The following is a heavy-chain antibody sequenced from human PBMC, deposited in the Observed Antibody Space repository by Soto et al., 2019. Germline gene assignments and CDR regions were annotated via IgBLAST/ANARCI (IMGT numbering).Heavy chain of an antibody. CDR2: IYYSGLT. V-gene: IGHV4-59*01. CDR1: GGSISSYY. D-gene: IGHD3-10*01. Sequence: QVQLQESGPGLVKPSETLSLTCTVSGGSISSYYWTWIRQPPGKGLEWIGYIYYSGLTDYNPSLKSRVTISLDTSKNQFSLKLNSVTAADTAVYYCAREYHKYDSGGPVYYGLDVWGQGTTVTVSS. J-gene: IGHJ6*02. CDR3: AREYHKYDSGGPVYYGLDV.